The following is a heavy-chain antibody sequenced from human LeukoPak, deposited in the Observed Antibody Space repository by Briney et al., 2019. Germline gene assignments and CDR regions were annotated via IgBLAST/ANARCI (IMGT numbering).Heavy chain of an antibody. CDR1: GFTVIDNY. D-gene: IGHD3-16*01. V-gene: IGHV3-30*18. J-gene: IGHJ4*02. CDR3: AKDQYDYVRGEFDY. Sequence: GGSLRLSCAASGFTVIDNYMSWVRQAPGKGLEWVAVISYDGNDKHYADSVKGRFTISRDNSKNTLYLQMNSLRVEDTAVYYCAKDQYDYVRGEFDYWGQGTLVTVSS. CDR2: ISYDGNDK.